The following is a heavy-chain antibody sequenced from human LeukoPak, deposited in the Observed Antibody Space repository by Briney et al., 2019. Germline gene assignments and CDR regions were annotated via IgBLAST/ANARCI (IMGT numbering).Heavy chain of an antibody. CDR2: IYYSGST. CDR3: ARIREYSSSWGDYYFDY. CDR1: GGSISSYY. Sequence: SETLSLTCTVSGGSISSYYWSWIRQPPGKGLEWIGYIYYSGSTNYNPSLKSRVTISVDTSKNQFSLKLSYVTAADTAVYYCARIREYSSSWGDYYFDYWGQGTLVTVSS. J-gene: IGHJ4*02. D-gene: IGHD6-13*01. V-gene: IGHV4-59*01.